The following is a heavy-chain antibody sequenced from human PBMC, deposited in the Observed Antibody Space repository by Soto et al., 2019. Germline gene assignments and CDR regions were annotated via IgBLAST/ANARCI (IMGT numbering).Heavy chain of an antibody. CDR3: ARLGGYYQAFDQ. CDR2: IYHSGST. J-gene: IGHJ4*02. CDR1: GGSISSSNW. Sequence: PXEXLSLTCAVSGGSISSSNWWSWVRQPPGKGLEWIGEIYHSGSTNYNPSLKSRVTISVDKSKNQFSLKLSSVTAADMAVYYCARLGGYYQAFDQWGQGSLVTVSS. D-gene: IGHD3-22*01. V-gene: IGHV4-4*02.